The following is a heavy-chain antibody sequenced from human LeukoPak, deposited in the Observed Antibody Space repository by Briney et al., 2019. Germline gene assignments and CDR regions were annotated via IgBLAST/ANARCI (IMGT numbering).Heavy chain of an antibody. J-gene: IGHJ6*02. D-gene: IGHD3-22*01. CDR2: INHSGST. CDR3: ARCRRSSSYYWVYYYGMDV. CDR1: GGSFSGYY. V-gene: IGHV4-34*01. Sequence: PSETLSLTCAVYGGSFSGYYWSWIRQPPGKGLEWIGEINHSGSTNYNPSLKSRVTISVDTSKNQFSLKLSSVTAADTAVYYCARCRRSSSYYWVYYYGMDVWGQGTTVTVSS.